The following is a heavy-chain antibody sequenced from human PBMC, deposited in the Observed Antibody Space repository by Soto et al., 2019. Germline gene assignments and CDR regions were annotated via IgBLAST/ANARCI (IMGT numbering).Heavy chain of an antibody. D-gene: IGHD3-9*01. V-gene: IGHV1-18*01. CDR3: ARGKLRYFDWLLRGGDYFDY. CDR1: GYTFTSYG. J-gene: IGHJ4*02. CDR2: INAYNGNT. Sequence: QVQLVQSGAEVKKPGASVKVSCKASGYTFTSYGISWVRQAPGQGLEWMGWINAYNGNTNYAQKLQGRVTMTTDTSTSTAYMELRSLRSDDTAVYYCARGKLRYFDWLLRGGDYFDYWGQGTLVTVSS.